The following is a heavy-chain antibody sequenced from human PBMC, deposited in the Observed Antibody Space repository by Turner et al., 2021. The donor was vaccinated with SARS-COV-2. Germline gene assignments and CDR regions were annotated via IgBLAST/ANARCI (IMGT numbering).Heavy chain of an antibody. V-gene: IGHV3-23*01. CDR1: GFTFSNSA. CDR2: ISSSGGTT. J-gene: IGHJ4*02. CDR3: ANVGSYFFDY. D-gene: IGHD3-10*01. Sequence: EVQLLESGGGLVPPGGSLRLSFAASGFTFSNSAMSWVRQAPGKGLEWVSTISSSGGTTNYADSVKGRFTISRDNSKNTLYLQMNSLRAGDTALYYCANVGSYFFDYWGPGTLVTVSS.